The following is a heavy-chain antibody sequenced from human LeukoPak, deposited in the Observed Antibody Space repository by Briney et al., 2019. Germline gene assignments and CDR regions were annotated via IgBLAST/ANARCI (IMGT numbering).Heavy chain of an antibody. D-gene: IGHD6-13*01. V-gene: IGHV1-2*02. CDR2: INPNSGGT. J-gene: IGHJ4*02. Sequence: GASVKVTCKASGYTFTDYYMHWVRQAPGQGLEWMGWINPNSGGTNYAQNFQGRVTMTRDTSISTAYMELSRLRSDDTAVYYCARGAFQGSSWFDYWGQGTLVTVSS. CDR1: GYTFTDYY. CDR3: ARGAFQGSSWFDY.